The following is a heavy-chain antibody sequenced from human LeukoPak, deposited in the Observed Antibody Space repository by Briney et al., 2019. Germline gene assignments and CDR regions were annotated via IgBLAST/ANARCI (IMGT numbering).Heavy chain of an antibody. CDR2: TRNKASSYTT. D-gene: IGHD1-7*01. J-gene: IGHJ4*02. V-gene: IGHV3-72*01. Sequence: GGSLRLSCAASGFTSSDHYMDWVRQAPGKGLEWIGRTRNKASSYTTEYAASVKGRFTISRDEPKNSLYLQMNSLKIEDTAVYFCVRVSRNYCLDYWGQGTLVTVSS. CDR1: GFTSSDHY. CDR3: VRVSRNYCLDY.